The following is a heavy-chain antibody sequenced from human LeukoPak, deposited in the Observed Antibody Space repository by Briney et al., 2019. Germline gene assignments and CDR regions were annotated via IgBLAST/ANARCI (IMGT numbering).Heavy chain of an antibody. V-gene: IGHV4-59*01. CDR3: ARDLGNDSSA. CDR2: IYYTGRT. Sequence: KPSETLSLTCTVSGGSISSYYWNWIRQPPGKGLEWIGDIYYTGRTNYNPSLKSRVTMSVDTSKNQFSLKLSSVTAADTAIYYCARDLGNDSSAWGRGTLVTVSS. D-gene: IGHD3-22*01. CDR1: GGSISSYY. J-gene: IGHJ5*02.